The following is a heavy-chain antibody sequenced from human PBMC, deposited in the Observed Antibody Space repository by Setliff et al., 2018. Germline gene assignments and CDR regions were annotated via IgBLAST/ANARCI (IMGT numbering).Heavy chain of an antibody. Sequence: PGGSLRLSCTASGFTFSSLWMSWVRQAPGKGLEWVANINQGGGAQFYVDSVQGRFTISRDNAKNSLSLQMNSLRTEDTAVYYCARFACSGGSCYLSSSDYWGQGTLVTVSS. V-gene: IGHV3-7*01. CDR2: INQGGGAQ. CDR3: ARFACSGGSCYLSSSDY. J-gene: IGHJ4*02. CDR1: GFTFSSLW. D-gene: IGHD2-15*01.